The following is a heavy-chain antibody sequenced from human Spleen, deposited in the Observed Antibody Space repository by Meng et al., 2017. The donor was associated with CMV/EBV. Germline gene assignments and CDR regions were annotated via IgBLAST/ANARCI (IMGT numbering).Heavy chain of an antibody. V-gene: IGHV1-2*06. D-gene: IGHD3-22*01. CDR3: ARVYYYDSSGNYPFDY. CDR1: YNFTAFY. J-gene: IGHJ4*02. CDR2: LNPSSGDT. Sequence: YNFTAFYINVVRQAPGQGLEWMGLLNPSSGDTHYAQNFQGRVTMTRDTSITTAYMEMSRLRSDDTAVYYCARVYYYDSSGNYPFDYWGQGTLVTVSS.